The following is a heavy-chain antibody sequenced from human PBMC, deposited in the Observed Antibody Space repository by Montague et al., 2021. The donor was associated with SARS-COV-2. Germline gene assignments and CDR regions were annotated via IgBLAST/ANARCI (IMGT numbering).Heavy chain of an antibody. V-gene: IGHV4-59*01. CDR1: GDSMSTNY. J-gene: IGHJ4*02. D-gene: IGHD3-16*02. CDR2: IYNSGTT. Sequence: SETLSLTCSVSGDSMSTNYWSWIRQPPGKGLEWIGHIYNSGTTIYNPSLKSRATIFIDVSKTQFSLRLSSVTATDTAVYYCARMFYDYVWGTSRYRGNYFDSRGQGTLVTVSS. CDR3: ARMFYDYVWGTSRYRGNYFDS.